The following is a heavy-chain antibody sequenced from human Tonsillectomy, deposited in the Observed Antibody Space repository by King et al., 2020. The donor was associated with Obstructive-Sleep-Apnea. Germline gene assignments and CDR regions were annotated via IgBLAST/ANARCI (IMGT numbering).Heavy chain of an antibody. D-gene: IGHD2-21*02. Sequence: VQLVESGGGLVKPGGSLRLSCAASGFTFSSYSMNWVRQAPGKGLEWVSSISSSSSYIYYADPVKSRFTISRDNAKNSLSLQMNSLRVEDTAVYYCARNGGDFAGAFDIWGQGTMVTVSS. CDR2: ISSSSSYI. CDR1: GFTFSSYS. V-gene: IGHV3-21*01. CDR3: ARNGGDFAGAFDI. J-gene: IGHJ3*02.